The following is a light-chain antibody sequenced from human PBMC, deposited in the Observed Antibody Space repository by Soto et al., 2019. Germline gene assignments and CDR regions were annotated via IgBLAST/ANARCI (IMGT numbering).Light chain of an antibody. V-gene: IGKV1-16*01. J-gene: IGKJ2*01. Sequence: DLQMTPSPSSLSASVGDRVTITCRASQGISKYLAWFQQKPGKAPNSLISATSSLQSGVPSRFSGSGSGTDFTLTISSLQPEDFATYYCQQYNSYPRTFGQGSKLEMK. CDR1: QGISKY. CDR2: ATS. CDR3: QQYNSYPRT.